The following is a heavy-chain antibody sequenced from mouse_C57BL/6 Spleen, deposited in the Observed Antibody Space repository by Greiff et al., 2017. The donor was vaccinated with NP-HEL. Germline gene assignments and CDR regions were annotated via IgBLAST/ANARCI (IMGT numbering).Heavy chain of an antibody. V-gene: IGHV1-85*01. D-gene: IGHD2-4*01. CDR1: GYTFTSYD. CDR2: IYPRDGST. J-gene: IGHJ4*01. Sequence: QVQLKQSGPELVKPGASVKLSCKASGYTFTSYDINWVKQRPGQGLEWIGWIYPRDGSTTYNEKFKGKATLTVDTSTSTAYMELHSLTSEDSAVYFCARYDYDGAMDYWGQGTSVTVSS. CDR3: ARYDYDGAMDY.